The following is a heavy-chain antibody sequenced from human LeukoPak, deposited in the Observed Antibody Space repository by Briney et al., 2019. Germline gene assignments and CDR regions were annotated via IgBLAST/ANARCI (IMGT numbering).Heavy chain of an antibody. D-gene: IGHD2-2*01. CDR3: VRVGVQDEQYRHFDY. J-gene: IGHJ4*02. V-gene: IGHV3-21*01. Sequence: GGSLRLSCAASGFTFSRYSMNWVRQAPGTGLEWVSSISTSGIYIYYVDSVKGRFTITRDNAKNSLYLQMNSLRAEDTAVYYCVRVGVQDEQYRHFDYWGQGTLVTVSS. CDR1: GFTFSRYS. CDR2: ISTSGIYI.